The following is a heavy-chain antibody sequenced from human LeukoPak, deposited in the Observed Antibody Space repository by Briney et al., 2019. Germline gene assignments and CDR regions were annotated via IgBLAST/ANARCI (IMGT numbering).Heavy chain of an antibody. CDR3: ARSYSNYSYYYYYMDV. D-gene: IGHD4-11*01. Sequence: TLSLTCTVSGGSISSGGYYWSWIRQHPGKGLEWIGYIYYSGSTYYNPSLKSRVTISVDTSKNQFSLKLSPVTAADTAVYYCARSYSNYSYYYYYMDVWGKGTTVTVSS. V-gene: IGHV4-31*03. CDR1: GGSISSGGYY. J-gene: IGHJ6*03. CDR2: IYYSGST.